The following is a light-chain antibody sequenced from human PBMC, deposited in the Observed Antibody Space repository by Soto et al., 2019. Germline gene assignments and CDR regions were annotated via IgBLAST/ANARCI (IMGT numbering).Light chain of an antibody. CDR3: QQYNSYLT. V-gene: IGKV1-5*01. CDR1: QSIGRW. CDR2: DAS. J-gene: IGKJ4*01. Sequence: DLQMTQSPSTLSASVRDRVTITCRASQSIGRWLAWYQQKPGKAPKLLIFDASTLESGVPSRFSGSGSGTEFTLTISSLQPDDFATYYCQQYNSYLTFGGGTKVDIK.